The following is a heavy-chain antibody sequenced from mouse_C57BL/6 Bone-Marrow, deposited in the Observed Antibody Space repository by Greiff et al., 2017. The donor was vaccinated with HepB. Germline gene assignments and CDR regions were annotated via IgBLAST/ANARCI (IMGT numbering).Heavy chain of an antibody. J-gene: IGHJ4*01. CDR2: ISNGGGST. V-gene: IGHV5-12*01. Sequence: EVQLMESGGGLVQPGGSLKLSCAASGFTFSDYYMYWVRQTPEKRLEWVAYISNGGGSTYYPDTVKGRITISRDNAKNTLYLQMSSLKSEDAAMYYCARHPDYWGQGTSVTVSS. CDR1: GFTFSDYY. CDR3: ARHPDY.